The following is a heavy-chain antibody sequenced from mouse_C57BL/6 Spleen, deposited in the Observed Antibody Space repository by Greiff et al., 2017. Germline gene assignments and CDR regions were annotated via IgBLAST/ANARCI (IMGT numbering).Heavy chain of an antibody. V-gene: IGHV1-18*01. CDR2: INPNNGGT. CDR3: ARDGSDYFDY. Sequence: EVKLQQSGPDLVKPGASVKIPCTASGYTFTDYNMDWVKQSHGKSLEWIGDINPNNGGTNYNKKFKGKATLTVDKSSSTSYMELRSLTSEDTAVYYCARDGSDYFDYWGQGTTLTVSS. CDR1: GYTFTDYN. J-gene: IGHJ2*01.